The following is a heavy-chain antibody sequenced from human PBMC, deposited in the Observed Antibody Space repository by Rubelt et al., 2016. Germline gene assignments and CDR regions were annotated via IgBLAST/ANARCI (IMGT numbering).Heavy chain of an antibody. CDR3: ARGGLRVGRAQHF. Sequence: QLQLQESGPGLVKPSGTLSLACAVSGGSISSSNWWSWVRQPPGKGLEWIAEIYHSGSTNYNPSLKSRVTISVDTSKKQFSLKLTSGTAADTAVYYCARGGLRVGRAQHFWSQGTLVTVSS. J-gene: IGHJ4*02. CDR2: IYHSGST. V-gene: IGHV4-4*02. D-gene: IGHD2/OR15-2a*01. CDR1: GGSISSSNW.